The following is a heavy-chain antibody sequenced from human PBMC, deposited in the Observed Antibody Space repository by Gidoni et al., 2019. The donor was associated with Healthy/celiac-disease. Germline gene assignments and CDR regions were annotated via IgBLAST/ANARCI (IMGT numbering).Heavy chain of an antibody. Sequence: QLQLQESGSGLVKPSQTLSLTCAVYGGSISSGGYSWSWIRQPPGKGLEWIGYIYHSGSTYYNPSLKSLVTISVDRSKNKFSLKLSSVTAADTSVYYCAREGGGYCSSTSCYKLGAFDIWGQGTMVTVSS. CDR3: AREGGGYCSSTSCYKLGAFDI. D-gene: IGHD2-2*02. J-gene: IGHJ3*02. V-gene: IGHV4-30-2*01. CDR2: IYHSGST. CDR1: GGSISSGGYS.